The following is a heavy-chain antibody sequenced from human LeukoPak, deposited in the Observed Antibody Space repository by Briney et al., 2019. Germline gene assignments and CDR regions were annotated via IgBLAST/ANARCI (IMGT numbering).Heavy chain of an antibody. CDR1: GFTFSSYA. Sequence: PGGSLRLSCAASGFTFSSYAMSWVRQAPGKGLEWVSAISGSGGSTYYADSVKGRFTISRDNSKNTLYLQMNSLRAEDTAVYYRAKDGWVLGIVLFDYWGQGTLVTVSS. D-gene: IGHD2/OR15-2a*01. CDR3: AKDGWVLGIVLFDY. J-gene: IGHJ4*02. CDR2: ISGSGGST. V-gene: IGHV3-23*01.